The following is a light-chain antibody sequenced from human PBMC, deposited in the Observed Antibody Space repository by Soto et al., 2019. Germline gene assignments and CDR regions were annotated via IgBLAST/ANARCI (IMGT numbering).Light chain of an antibody. Sequence: EIVMTQSPATLSVSPGERVTLSCRASQSVSDNLAWYQQKPGQAPRLLIYGASTRATTIPARFSGSGSGTEFTLTISSLQSEDFAFYSCQQSNNWPYTFGQGTKLDIK. V-gene: IGKV3-15*01. CDR1: QSVSDN. CDR3: QQSNNWPYT. J-gene: IGKJ2*01. CDR2: GAS.